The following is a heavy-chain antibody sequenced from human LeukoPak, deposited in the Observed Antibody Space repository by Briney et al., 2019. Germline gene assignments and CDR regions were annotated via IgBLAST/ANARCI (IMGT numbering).Heavy chain of an antibody. J-gene: IGHJ4*02. CDR3: AKPSGYYDFWSGYPGPFDY. V-gene: IGHV3-23*01. CDR2: ISPGGGTT. CDR1: GFAFGSEA. Sequence: GSLRLSCAVSGFAFGSEAMSWVRQSPARGLEWVASISPGGGTTYYADSVKGRFTISRDNSKNTLYLQMNSLRAEDTAVYYCAKPSGYYDFWSGYPGPFDYWGQGTLVTVSS. D-gene: IGHD3-3*01.